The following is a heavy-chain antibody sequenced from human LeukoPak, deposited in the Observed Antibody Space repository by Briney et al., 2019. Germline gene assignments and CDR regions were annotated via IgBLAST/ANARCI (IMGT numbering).Heavy chain of an antibody. Sequence: GGSLRLSCADSGFTFSSYWMSWVRQAPGKGLEWVANIKQDGSEKYYVDSVKGRFTISRDNVKNSLYLQMNSLRVEDTAVYYCARDRGWYDYWGQGTLVTVSS. CDR2: IKQDGSEK. V-gene: IGHV3-7*03. J-gene: IGHJ4*02. D-gene: IGHD6-19*01. CDR1: GFTFSSYW. CDR3: ARDRGWYDY.